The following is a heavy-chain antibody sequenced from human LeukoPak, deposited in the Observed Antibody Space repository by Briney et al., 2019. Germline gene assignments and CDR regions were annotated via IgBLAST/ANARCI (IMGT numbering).Heavy chain of an antibody. CDR3: AKGTSSYYDSSGYYYLDY. Sequence: GGSLRLSCAASGFTFSSYAMHWVRQAPGKGLEWVAVISYDGSNKYYADSVKGRFTISRDNSKNTLYLQMNSLRAEDTAVYYCAKGTSSYYDSSGYYYLDYWGQGTLVTVSS. J-gene: IGHJ4*02. V-gene: IGHV3-30*04. CDR1: GFTFSSYA. CDR2: ISYDGSNK. D-gene: IGHD3-22*01.